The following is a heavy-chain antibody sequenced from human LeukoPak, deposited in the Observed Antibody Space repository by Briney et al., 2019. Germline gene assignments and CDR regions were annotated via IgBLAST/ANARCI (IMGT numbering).Heavy chain of an antibody. Sequence: PGGSLRLSCAASGFTFSDYAMRWVRQAPGKGLEWVSSISGSGGTTYYADSVKARFTVSRDNSKNTLYLQMNSLRAEDTAVYYCAKDGAYCNGGSCFEFFDYWGQGTLVTVSS. CDR2: ISGSGGTT. J-gene: IGHJ4*02. V-gene: IGHV3-23*01. CDR3: AKDGAYCNGGSCFEFFDY. CDR1: GFTFSDYA. D-gene: IGHD2-15*01.